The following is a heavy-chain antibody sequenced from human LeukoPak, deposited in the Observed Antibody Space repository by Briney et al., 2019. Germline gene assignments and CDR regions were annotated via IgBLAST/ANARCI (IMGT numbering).Heavy chain of an antibody. J-gene: IGHJ4*02. CDR1: GFTFSSYN. CDR2: SSSSSHM. CDR3: ARDPRGGYCSSTSCYTFDS. D-gene: IGHD2-2*02. V-gene: IGHV3-21*01. Sequence: GGSLRLSCAASGFTFSSYNMNWVRQAPGKGLEWVSSSSSSSHMYYADSLKGRFTISRDNAKNSLYLEMNSLRAEDTAVYYCARDPRGGYCSSTSCYTFDSWGQGTLVTVSS.